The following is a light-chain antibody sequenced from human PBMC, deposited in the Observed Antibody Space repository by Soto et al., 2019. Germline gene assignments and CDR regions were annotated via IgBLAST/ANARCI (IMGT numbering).Light chain of an antibody. CDR3: LQYASPLYT. CDR2: GAS. Sequence: VLTQSPGTLSLSPGERATLSCRASQSLSSSFLAWYQKKPGLAPRLLLYGASNRATGIPDRFSGSGSGTDFTLSISRLEPEDFAVYFCLQYASPLYTFGQATKLEIK. J-gene: IGKJ2*01. CDR1: QSLSSSF. V-gene: IGKV3-20*01.